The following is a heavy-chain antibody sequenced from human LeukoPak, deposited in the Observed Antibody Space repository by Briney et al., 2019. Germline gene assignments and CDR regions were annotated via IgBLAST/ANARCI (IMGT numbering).Heavy chain of an antibody. CDR2: ISSSSSYI. CDR1: GFTFSSYS. Sequence: NPGGSLRLSCAASGFTFSSYSMNWVRQAPGKGLEWVSSISSSSSYIYYADSVKGRFTIYRDNAKNSLYLQMNSLRAEDTAVYYCARDLVAYCGGDCYFSYYFDYWGQGTLVTVSS. D-gene: IGHD2-21*01. J-gene: IGHJ4*02. CDR3: ARDLVAYCGGDCYFSYYFDY. V-gene: IGHV3-21*01.